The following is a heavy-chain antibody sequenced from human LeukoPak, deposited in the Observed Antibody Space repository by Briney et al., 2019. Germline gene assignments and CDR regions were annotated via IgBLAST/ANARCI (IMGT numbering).Heavy chain of an antibody. CDR3: AREAPSRHYYGMDV. V-gene: IGHV4-59*13. Sequence: PSETLSLTCTVSGGSISSYYWSWIRQPPRKGLEMLGYIYFSGTTNYNPSLKSRVTISVDTSNNQSSLKLNSVTAADTAVYYCAREAPSRHYYGMDVWGQGTTVTVSS. J-gene: IGHJ6*02. CDR2: IYFSGTT. CDR1: GGSISSYY.